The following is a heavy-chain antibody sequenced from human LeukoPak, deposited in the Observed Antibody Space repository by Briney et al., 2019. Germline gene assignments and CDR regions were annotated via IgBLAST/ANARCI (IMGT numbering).Heavy chain of an antibody. CDR3: ARRRDYGDFGSLDVFDV. V-gene: IGHV3-11*03. CDR1: GFDFSDYY. J-gene: IGHJ3*01. D-gene: IGHD4-17*01. Sequence: PGGSLRLSCAASGFDFSDYYMSWIRQAPGKGLEWVSYISKSSSHTNYADSVEGRFTISRDNAKTSLYLQMNSLRAEDTAVYFCARRRDYGDFGSLDVFDVWGQGTMVTVSS. CDR2: ISKSSSHT.